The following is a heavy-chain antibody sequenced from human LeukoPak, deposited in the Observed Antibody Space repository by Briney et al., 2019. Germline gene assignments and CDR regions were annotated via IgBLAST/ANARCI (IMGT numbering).Heavy chain of an antibody. CDR3: ARDWAGYSSSWYFVYYYYGMDV. D-gene: IGHD6-13*01. CDR2: ISAYNGNT. J-gene: IGHJ6*02. Sequence: GASVTVSCKASGYTFTSYGISWVRQAPGQGLEWIGWISAYNGNTNYAQKLQGRVTMTTDTSTSTAYMELRSLRSDDTAVYYCARDWAGYSSSWYFVYYYYGMDVWGQETTVTVSS. CDR1: GYTFTSYG. V-gene: IGHV1-18*01.